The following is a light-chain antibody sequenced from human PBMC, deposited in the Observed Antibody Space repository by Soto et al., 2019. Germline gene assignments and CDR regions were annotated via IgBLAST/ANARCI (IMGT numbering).Light chain of an antibody. Sequence: QSVLTQPPSVSAAPGQKVTISCSGSSSNIGNNYVSWYQQLPGTAPKLLIYDNNKRPSGIPDRFSGSKSGTSATLGITGLQTGDEADYYCGTWDNYRSAGVFGGGTKLTVL. J-gene: IGLJ3*02. CDR2: DNN. V-gene: IGLV1-51*01. CDR1: SSNIGNNY. CDR3: GTWDNYRSAGV.